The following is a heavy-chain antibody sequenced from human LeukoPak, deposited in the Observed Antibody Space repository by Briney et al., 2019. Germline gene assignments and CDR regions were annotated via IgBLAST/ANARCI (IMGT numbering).Heavy chain of an antibody. CDR1: GGSISSGSYY. V-gene: IGHV4-61*02. D-gene: IGHD3-9*01. CDR3: ARGDYDILTGRNWFDP. CDR2: IYTSGST. J-gene: IGHJ5*02. Sequence: SETLSLTCTVSGGSISSGSYYWSWIRQPAGKGLEWIGRIYTSGSTNYNPSLKSRVTISVDTSKNQFSLKLSSVTAADTAVYYCARGDYDILTGRNWFDPWGQGTLDTVSS.